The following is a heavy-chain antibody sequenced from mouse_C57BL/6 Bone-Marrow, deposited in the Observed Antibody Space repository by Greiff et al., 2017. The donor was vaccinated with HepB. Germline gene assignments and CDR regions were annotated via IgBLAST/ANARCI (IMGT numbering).Heavy chain of an antibody. Sequence: QVQLQQSGAELARPGASVKLSCKASGYTFTSYGISWVKQRTGQGLEWIGEIYPRSGNTYYNEKFKGKATLTADKSSSTAYMQLSSLTSEDSAVYFCARSVGSWFAYWGQGTLVTVSA. D-gene: IGHD1-2*01. J-gene: IGHJ3*01. CDR1: GYTFTSYG. V-gene: IGHV1-81*01. CDR3: ARSVGSWFAY. CDR2: IYPRSGNT.